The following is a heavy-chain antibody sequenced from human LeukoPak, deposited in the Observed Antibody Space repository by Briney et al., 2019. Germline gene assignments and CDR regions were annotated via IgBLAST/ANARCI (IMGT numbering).Heavy chain of an antibody. D-gene: IGHD3-22*01. J-gene: IGHJ4*02. CDR2: IFPRDSDT. CDR3: ARHALYYDSSGPAIY. CDR1: GYTFTSNW. V-gene: IGHV5-51*01. Sequence: GESLKISCKGSGYTFTSNWIGWVRQMPGKGLEWMGIIFPRDSDTVYSPSFQGQVTMSVDKSISTAYLQWSSLKASDTAMYYCARHALYYDSSGPAIYWGQGTLVTVSS.